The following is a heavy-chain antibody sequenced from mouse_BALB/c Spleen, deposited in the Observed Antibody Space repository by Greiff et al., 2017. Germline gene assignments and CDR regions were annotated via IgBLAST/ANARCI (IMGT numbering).Heavy chain of an antibody. CDR2: ISSGGGST. J-gene: IGHJ3*01. CDR1: GFAFSSYD. D-gene: IGHD2-1*01. Sequence: EVKLMESGGGLVKPGGSLKLSCAASGFAFSSYDMSWVRQTPEKRLEWVAYISSGGGSTYYPDTVKGRFTISRDNPKNTLFLQMTSLRSEDAAMYYCARSRGNSWFAYWGQGTLVTVSA. V-gene: IGHV5-12-1*01. CDR3: ARSRGNSWFAY.